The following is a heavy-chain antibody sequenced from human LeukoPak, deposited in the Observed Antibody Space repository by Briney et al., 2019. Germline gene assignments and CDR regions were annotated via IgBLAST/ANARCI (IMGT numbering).Heavy chain of an antibody. CDR3: ARHVSGYSYGSKYGAFDI. D-gene: IGHD5-18*01. CDR1: GGSFSGYY. CDR2: INHSGST. Sequence: SETLSLTCAVYGGSFSGYYWSWIRQPPGKGLEWIGEINHSGSTNYNPSLKSRVTISVDTSKNQFSLKLSSVTAADTAVYYCARHVSGYSYGSKYGAFDIWGQGTMVTVSS. J-gene: IGHJ3*02. V-gene: IGHV4-34*01.